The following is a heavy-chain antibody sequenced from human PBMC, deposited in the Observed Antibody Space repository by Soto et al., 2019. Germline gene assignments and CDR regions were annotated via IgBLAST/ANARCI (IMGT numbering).Heavy chain of an antibody. Sequence: GASVNVSCKASGYTFTSYGISWVRQAPGQGLEWMGWINRNGGTNYAQKFQGRVTMTRDTSISTAYMELSSLRSDDTAVYYCAREVVGATRLPPDYWGQGNLVTVCS. J-gene: IGHJ4*02. CDR2: INRNGGT. V-gene: IGHV1-2*02. D-gene: IGHD2-15*01. CDR3: AREVVGATRLPPDY. CDR1: GYTFTSYG.